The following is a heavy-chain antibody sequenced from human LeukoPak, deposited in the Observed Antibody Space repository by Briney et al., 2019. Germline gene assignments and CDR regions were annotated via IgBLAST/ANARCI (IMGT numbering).Heavy chain of an antibody. CDR1: GFTFSDYY. D-gene: IGHD6-13*01. V-gene: IGHV3-11*01. CDR3: ARDPAPGIAAAGTVDY. Sequence: PGGSLRLSCAASGFTFSDYYMSWIRQAPGKGLEWVSYISSSGSTIYYADSVKGRFTISRDNAKNSLYLQMNSLRAEDTAVYYCARDPAPGIAAAGTVDYWGQGTLVTVSS. J-gene: IGHJ4*02. CDR2: ISSSGSTI.